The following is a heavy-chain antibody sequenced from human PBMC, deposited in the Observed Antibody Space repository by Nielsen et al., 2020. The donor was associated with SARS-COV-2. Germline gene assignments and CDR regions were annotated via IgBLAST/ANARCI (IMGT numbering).Heavy chain of an antibody. CDR3: AKGLYSSGYYYGMDV. V-gene: IGHV3-30*18. D-gene: IGHD6-19*01. J-gene: IGHJ6*02. CDR1: GFTFSSYG. CDR2: ISYDGSNK. Sequence: GGSLRLSCAASGFTFSSYGMHWVRQAPGKGLEWVAVISYDGSNKYYADSVKGRFTISRGNSKNTLYLQMNSLRAEDTAVYYCAKGLYSSGYYYGMDVWGQGTTVTVSS.